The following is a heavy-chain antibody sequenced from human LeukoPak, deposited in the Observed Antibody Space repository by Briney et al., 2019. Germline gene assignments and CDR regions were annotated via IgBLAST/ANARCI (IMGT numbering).Heavy chain of an antibody. CDR2: IYYSGST. CDR1: GGSFSGYY. J-gene: IGHJ4*02. Sequence: SETLSLTCAVYGGSFSGYYWSWIRQPPGKGLEWIGYIYYSGSTNYNPSLKSRVTISVDTSKNQFSLKLSSVTAADTAVYYCASFWGSRLDYWGQGTLVTVSS. CDR3: ASFWGSRLDY. D-gene: IGHD7-27*01. V-gene: IGHV4-59*01.